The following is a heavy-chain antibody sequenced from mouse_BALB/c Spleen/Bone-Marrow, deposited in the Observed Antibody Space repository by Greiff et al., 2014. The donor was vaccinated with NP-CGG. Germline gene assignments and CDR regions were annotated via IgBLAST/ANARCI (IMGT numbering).Heavy chain of an antibody. D-gene: IGHD1-1*01. CDR1: GFNIKDTY. CDR2: IDPANGNT. J-gene: IGHJ3*01. Sequence: EVKLQESGAELVKPGASVKLSCTASGFNIKDTYMHWVKQGPEQGLEWIGRIDPANGNTKYDPKFQGKATITADTSSNTAYLQLSSLTSEDTAVYYCAIYYYGSSGFAYWGQGTLVTVSA. CDR3: AIYYYGSSGFAY. V-gene: IGHV14-3*02.